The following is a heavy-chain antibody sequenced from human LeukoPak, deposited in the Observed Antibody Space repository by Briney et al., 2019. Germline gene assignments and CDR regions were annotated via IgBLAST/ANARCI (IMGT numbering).Heavy chain of an antibody. V-gene: IGHV1-8*01. CDR3: ARARTMVRGAPGY. CDR1: GYTFTSYD. D-gene: IGHD3-10*01. Sequence: ASVKVSCKASGYTFTSYDINWVRQATGQGLEWMGWMNPNSGNTGYAQKFQGRVTMTRNTSISTAYMELSSLRSEDTAVYYCARARTMVRGAPGYWGQGTLVTVSS. CDR2: MNPNSGNT. J-gene: IGHJ4*02.